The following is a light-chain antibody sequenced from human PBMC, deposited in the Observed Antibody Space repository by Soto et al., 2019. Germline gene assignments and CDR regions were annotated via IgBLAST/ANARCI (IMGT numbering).Light chain of an antibody. Sequence: EIVLTQSPGTLSLSPGERATLSCRARESVSDNYLAWYQQRSGQAPRLVIYGASSRASAVPDRFSGSGSGGELSLTISRLEPEDFAVYYCQQYGSSPLTFGGVTKVEIK. CDR1: ESVSDNY. CDR2: GAS. J-gene: IGKJ4*01. CDR3: QQYGSSPLT. V-gene: IGKV3-20*01.